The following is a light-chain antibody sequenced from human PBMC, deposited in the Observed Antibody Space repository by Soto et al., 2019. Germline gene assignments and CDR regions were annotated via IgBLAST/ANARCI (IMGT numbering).Light chain of an antibody. V-gene: IGLV1-40*01. J-gene: IGLJ1*01. CDR3: QSYDSSPSGYV. Sequence: QSLLTQPPSVSGAPGQRVTISCTGSSSNIGAGYDVHWYQQLPGAAPKLLIYANKNRPAGVPDRFSASKSGTSASLAITGLQAEDEADYYCQSYDSSPSGYVFGTGTKVTVL. CDR2: ANK. CDR1: SSNIGAGYD.